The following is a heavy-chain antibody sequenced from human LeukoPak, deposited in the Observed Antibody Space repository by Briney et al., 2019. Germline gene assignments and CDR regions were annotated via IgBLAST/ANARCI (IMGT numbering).Heavy chain of an antibody. J-gene: IGHJ4*02. D-gene: IGHD4-11*01. V-gene: IGHV3-23*01. CDR1: GFTFSSYG. CDR2: FKTNSGQV. Sequence: PPGRSLRLSCAASGFTFSSYGMHWVRQAPGKGLEWVSTFKTNSGQVYYAESVRGRFTISRDNSKNTVYLQMSSLRAEDTALYYCARSVPDYTRFDYWGQGALVTVSS. CDR3: ARSVPDYTRFDY.